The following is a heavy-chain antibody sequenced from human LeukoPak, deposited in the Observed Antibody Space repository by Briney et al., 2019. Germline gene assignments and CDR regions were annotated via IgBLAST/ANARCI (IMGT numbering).Heavy chain of an antibody. J-gene: IGHJ4*02. Sequence: SETLSLTCTVSGGSISSGGYYWGWIRQHPGKGLEWIGYIYYSGSTYYNPSLKSRVTISVDTSKNQFSLKLSSVTAADTAVYYCARAYDILTGYGYFDYWGQGTLVTVSS. CDR3: ARAYDILTGYGYFDY. CDR2: IYYSGST. D-gene: IGHD3-9*01. CDR1: GGSISSGGYY. V-gene: IGHV4-31*03.